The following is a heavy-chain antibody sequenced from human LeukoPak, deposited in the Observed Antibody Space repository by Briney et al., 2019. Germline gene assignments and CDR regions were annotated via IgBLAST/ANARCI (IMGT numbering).Heavy chain of an antibody. V-gene: IGHV4-39*01. J-gene: IGHJ3*02. CDR3: ARPKNSGSYHGDAFDI. CDR1: GGSISSSSYY. D-gene: IGHD1-26*01. CDR2: IYYSGST. Sequence: SETLSLTCTVSGGSISSSSYYWGWIRQPPGKGLEWIGSIYYSGSTYYNPSLKSRVTISVDTSKNQFSLKLSSVTAADTAVYYCARPKNSGSYHGDAFDIWGQGTMVTVSS.